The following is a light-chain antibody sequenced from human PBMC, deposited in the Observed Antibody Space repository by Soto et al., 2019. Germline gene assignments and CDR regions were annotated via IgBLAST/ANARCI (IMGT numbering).Light chain of an antibody. CDR2: KAS. J-gene: IGKJ1*01. CDR1: KRISSG. V-gene: IGKV1-5*03. Sequence: DIQMTQSPSTLPASVGDRITITCRASKRISSGLAWIQQKPGKALKLRIYKASSLESGVPSSFSGSGSGTEFTLTISSMQPDDFATYYCQQYNSDSWTFGQGTKVEIK. CDR3: QQYNSDSWT.